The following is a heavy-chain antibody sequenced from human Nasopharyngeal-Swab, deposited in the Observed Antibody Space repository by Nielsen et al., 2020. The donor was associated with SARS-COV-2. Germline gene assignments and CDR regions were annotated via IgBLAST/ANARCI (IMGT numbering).Heavy chain of an antibody. Sequence: ASVKVSCKASGYTFTSNVLNWVRQAPGQGPEYIGWISTKTGAPTYAQAFTGRCVISLDTSVSTTYLQISSLKADDTAVYYCARENQEYANIWIDYWGQGTQVTVSS. CDR1: GYTFTSNV. V-gene: IGHV7-4-1*02. CDR2: ISTKTGAP. J-gene: IGHJ4*02. D-gene: IGHD1-1*01. CDR3: ARENQEYANIWIDY.